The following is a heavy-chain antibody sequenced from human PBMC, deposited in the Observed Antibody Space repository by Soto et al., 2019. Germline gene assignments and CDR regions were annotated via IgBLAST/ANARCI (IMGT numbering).Heavy chain of an antibody. Sequence: PSETLSLTCTVSGGSISSYYWSWIRQPPGKGLEWIGYIYYSGGTHYSPSLKSRVTISVDTSNNQFSLKLSSVTAADTAMYFCARRAMAGPYFDYWGQGTLVTVSS. D-gene: IGHD6-19*01. CDR1: GGSISSYY. CDR2: IYYSGGT. J-gene: IGHJ4*02. V-gene: IGHV4-59*01. CDR3: ARRAMAGPYFDY.